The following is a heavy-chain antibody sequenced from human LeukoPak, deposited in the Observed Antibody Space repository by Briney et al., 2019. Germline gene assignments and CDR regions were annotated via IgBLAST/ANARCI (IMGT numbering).Heavy chain of an antibody. J-gene: IGHJ4*02. CDR3: ARRVYNSGWYMDY. V-gene: IGHV3-48*01. CDR2: ISYTNII. CDR1: GFNLSTYS. Sequence: GDSLSLSCAASGFNLSTYSMNWVRQAPGKGLEGVSYISYTNIIYYPDSVKRRFTISRDKAKNSLYLQMNSLRAEDTAVYYCARRVYNSGWYMDYWGQGTLVTVSS. D-gene: IGHD6-19*01.